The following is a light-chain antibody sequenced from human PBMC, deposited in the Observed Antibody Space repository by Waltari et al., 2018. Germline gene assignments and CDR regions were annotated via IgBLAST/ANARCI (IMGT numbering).Light chain of an antibody. Sequence: QSVLTQPPSVSGAPGQRVTISCTGSGPNIGAGSDVHWSQQLPRAAPNLLIYGSSTRPLGVPDRFFGSTSGTSASLAITGLQAEDEADYYCQSYDTSLSVVFGGGTKLTVL. CDR1: GPNIGAGSD. V-gene: IGLV1-40*01. CDR3: QSYDTSLSVV. CDR2: GSS. J-gene: IGLJ3*02.